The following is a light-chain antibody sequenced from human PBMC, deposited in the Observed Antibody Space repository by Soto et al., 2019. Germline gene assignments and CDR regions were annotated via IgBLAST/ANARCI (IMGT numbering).Light chain of an antibody. Sequence: EIVMSQSPATLSVSPGERATLSCRASQSVSSYLAWYQQKPGQAPWLLISGATTRATGIPGRFSGSGSGTEFPLTISSLQSDDAAVYCCQQYNQWPLTFGGGTKVEI. CDR1: QSVSSY. J-gene: IGKJ4*01. CDR3: QQYNQWPLT. CDR2: GAT. V-gene: IGKV3-15*01.